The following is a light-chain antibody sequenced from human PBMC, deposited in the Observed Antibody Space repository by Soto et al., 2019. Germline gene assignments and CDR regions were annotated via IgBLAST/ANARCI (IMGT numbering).Light chain of an antibody. Sequence: EIVLPQSPGTLSLSPGERAPLSCRASQSVSSYLAWYQQKPGQAPRLLIYDASNRATGIPARFSGSGSGTDFTLTISSLEPEDFAVYYCQQRSNWPPTWTFGQGTKVDI. V-gene: IGKV3-11*01. J-gene: IGKJ1*01. CDR2: DAS. CDR3: QQRSNWPPTWT. CDR1: QSVSSY.